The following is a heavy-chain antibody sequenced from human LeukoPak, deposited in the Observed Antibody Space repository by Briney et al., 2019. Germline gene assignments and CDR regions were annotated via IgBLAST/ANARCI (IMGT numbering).Heavy chain of an antibody. V-gene: IGHV3-33*06. CDR3: TKDERAGSLRWELPDDWILAYFDY. CDR1: GFTFSNYG. D-gene: IGHD1-26*01. Sequence: AGRSLRLSCAASGFTFSNYGMQWVRQAPGNGLEWVADIRYGGNNNSYADSVRGRFTISRDNCKNSLYLQMNSLRAEDTAVYCWTKDERAGSLRWELPDDWILAYFDYWGQGTLVTVSS. CDR2: IRYGGNNN. J-gene: IGHJ4*02.